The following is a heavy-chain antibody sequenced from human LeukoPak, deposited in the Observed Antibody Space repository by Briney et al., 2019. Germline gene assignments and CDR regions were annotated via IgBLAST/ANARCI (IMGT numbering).Heavy chain of an antibody. J-gene: IGHJ4*02. CDR3: ARDRSYDSSGYPFDF. Sequence: GGSLRLSCAASGLTVSDNYMTWVRQAPGKGLEWVSVIYAGGSTFYADSVKGRFTISRDNSKNTVYLQMDSLRAEDTAVYYCARDRSYDSSGYPFDFWGQGTLVTVSS. D-gene: IGHD3-22*01. CDR1: GLTVSDNY. CDR2: IYAGGST. V-gene: IGHV3-66*02.